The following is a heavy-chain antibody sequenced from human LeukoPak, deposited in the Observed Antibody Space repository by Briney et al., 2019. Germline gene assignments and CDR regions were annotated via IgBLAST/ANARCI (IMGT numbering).Heavy chain of an antibody. V-gene: IGHV3-21*01. Sequence: GGSLRLSCAASGFTFSSYYMNWVRQAPGKGLEWVSSISGTTNYLYYADSVKGRFTISRDNAKNSLYLQMNDLRADDTAVYYCARDQYGAAIRHDYWGQGTLVTVSS. CDR1: GFTFSSYY. CDR2: ISGTTNYL. D-gene: IGHD5-24*01. J-gene: IGHJ4*02. CDR3: ARDQYGAAIRHDY.